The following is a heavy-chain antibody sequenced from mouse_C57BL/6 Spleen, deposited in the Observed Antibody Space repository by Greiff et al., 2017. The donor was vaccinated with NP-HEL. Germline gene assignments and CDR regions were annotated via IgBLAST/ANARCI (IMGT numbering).Heavy chain of an antibody. D-gene: IGHD1-1*01. CDR3: ARDYYGSSYGYYFDD. CDR2: ISYDGSN. J-gene: IGHJ2*01. Sequence: EVKLMESGPGLVKPSQSLSLTCSVTGYSITSGYYWHWIRQFPGNKLEWMGYISYDGSNNYNPSLKNRISITRDTSKNQLIRKLKSVTTEDTATKYSARDYYGSSYGYYFDDWGQGTTLTVSS. V-gene: IGHV3-6*01. CDR1: GYSITSGYY.